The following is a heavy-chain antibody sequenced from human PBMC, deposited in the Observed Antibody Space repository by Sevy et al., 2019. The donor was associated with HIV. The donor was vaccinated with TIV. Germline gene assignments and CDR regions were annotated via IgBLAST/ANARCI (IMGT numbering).Heavy chain of an antibody. CDR1: GFTFSSYS. CDR3: ARDRRHLSIAARPPVGCNDY. J-gene: IGHJ4*02. D-gene: IGHD6-6*01. V-gene: IGHV3-21*01. CDR2: ISSSSSYI. Sequence: GESLKISCAASGFTFSSYSMNWVRQAPGKGLEWVSSISSSSSYIYYADSVKGRFTISRDNAKNSLYLQMNSLRAEDTAVYYCARDRRHLSIAARPPVGCNDYWGQGTLVTVSS.